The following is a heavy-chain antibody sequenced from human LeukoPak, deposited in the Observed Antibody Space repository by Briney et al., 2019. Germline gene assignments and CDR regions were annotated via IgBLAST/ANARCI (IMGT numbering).Heavy chain of an antibody. Sequence: PSETLSLTCTVSGGSISSYYWSWIRQPAGMGLEWIGRIYTSGSTNYNPSFKSRITISMDTSKNQFSLRLSSVTAADTAVYYCASPEGSYEGAFDIWGQGTMVTVSS. CDR2: IYTSGST. D-gene: IGHD5-18*01. J-gene: IGHJ3*02. V-gene: IGHV4-4*07. CDR1: GGSISSYY. CDR3: ASPEGSYEGAFDI.